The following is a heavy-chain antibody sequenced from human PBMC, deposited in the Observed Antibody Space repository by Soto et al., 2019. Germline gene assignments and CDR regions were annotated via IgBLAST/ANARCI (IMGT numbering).Heavy chain of an antibody. CDR1: GGSISSYY. V-gene: IGHV4-4*07. CDR2: IYASGTT. CDR3: ARAPIYSSSWLDY. D-gene: IGHD6-13*01. J-gene: IGHJ4*02. Sequence: QVQLQESGPGLVKPSETLSLTCTVSGGSISSYYWCWIRQPAGKGLAWIGRIYASGTTHYNPSLRSRVTMSVDTPKNQFSRKLSPVTAADTALYYCARAPIYSSSWLDYWGQGTLVTVSS.